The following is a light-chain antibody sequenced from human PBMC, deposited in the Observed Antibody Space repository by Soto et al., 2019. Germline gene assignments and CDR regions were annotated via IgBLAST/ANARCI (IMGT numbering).Light chain of an antibody. CDR3: QQYNSY. CDR1: QSISSW. Sequence: DIQMTQSPSTLSASVGDRVTITCRASQSISSWLAWYQQKPGKAPKLLIYKASSLESGVPSRFSGSGSGTEFTLTIRSLQPDDFETYYCQQYNSYFGPGTKVD. V-gene: IGKV1-5*03. J-gene: IGKJ3*01. CDR2: KAS.